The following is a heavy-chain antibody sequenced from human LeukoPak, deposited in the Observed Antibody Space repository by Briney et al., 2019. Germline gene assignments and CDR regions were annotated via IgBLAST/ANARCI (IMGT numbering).Heavy chain of an antibody. J-gene: IGHJ4*02. CDR1: GGSFSGYY. D-gene: IGHD7-27*01. CDR2: INHSGST. CDR3: ARVLKLGVFDY. Sequence: SETLSFTCAVYGGSFSGYYWSWIRQPPGKGLEWIGEINHSGSTNYNPSLKSRVTISVDTSKNQFSLKLSSVTAADTAVYYCARVLKLGVFDYWGQGTLVTVSS. V-gene: IGHV4-34*01.